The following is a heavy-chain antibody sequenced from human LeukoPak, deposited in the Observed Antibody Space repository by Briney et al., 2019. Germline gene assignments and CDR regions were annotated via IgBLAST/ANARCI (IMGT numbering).Heavy chain of an antibody. J-gene: IGHJ4*02. D-gene: IGHD3-22*01. CDR2: ISYSGST. Sequence: PSETLSLTCTVSGASISSYCWSWIRQPPGKGLEWIGYISYSGSTNYNPSLKSRVTMSVDTSKNHFSLKLSSVTAADTAVYYCAPRGDYYDSRGYFDYWGQGTLVTVSS. CDR3: APRGDYYDSRGYFDY. V-gene: IGHV4-59*01. CDR1: GASISSYC.